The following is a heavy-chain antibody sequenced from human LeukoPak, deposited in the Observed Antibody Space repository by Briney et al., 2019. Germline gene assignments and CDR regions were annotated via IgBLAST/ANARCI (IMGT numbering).Heavy chain of an antibody. D-gene: IGHD6-19*01. V-gene: IGHV4-61*02. CDR3: ARDWAEQWLVYYYYYMDV. CDR2: IYTSGST. J-gene: IGHJ6*03. CDR1: GGSISSAGYY. Sequence: QPSQTLSLTCTVSGGSISSAGYYWNWIRQPAGKGLEWIGRIYTSGSTNYNPSLKSRVTMSVDTSKNQFSLKLSSVTAADTAVYYCARDWAEQWLVYYYYYMDVWGKGTTVTVSS.